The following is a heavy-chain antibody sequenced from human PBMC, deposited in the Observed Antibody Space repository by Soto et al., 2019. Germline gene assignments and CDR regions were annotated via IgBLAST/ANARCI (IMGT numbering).Heavy chain of an antibody. CDR2: IYPGDSDT. Sequence: GEALRISCKGSGCSFTSYWIGWVRQMPGKGLEWMGIIYPGDSDTRYSPSFQGQVTISADRSISTAYLQWSSLQASDTAMYYCAIVGEVGYDYGAHYDFCGQGSLDTGSS. CDR1: GCSFTSYW. D-gene: IGHD4-17*01. V-gene: IGHV5-51*01. CDR3: AIVGEVGYDYGAHYDF. J-gene: IGHJ4*02.